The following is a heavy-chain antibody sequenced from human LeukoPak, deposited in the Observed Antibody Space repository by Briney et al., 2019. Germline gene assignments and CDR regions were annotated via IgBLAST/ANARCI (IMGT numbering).Heavy chain of an antibody. CDR2: ISYDGSNK. Sequence: GRSLRLSCAASGFTFSSYGMHWVRQAPGKGLEWVAVISYDGSNKYYADSVKGRFTISRDNSKNTLYLQMNSLRAEDTAVYYCARDRWVKAAAAPDYRGQGTLVTVSS. J-gene: IGHJ4*02. CDR1: GFTFSSYG. V-gene: IGHV3-30*03. D-gene: IGHD6-13*01. CDR3: ARDRWVKAAAAPDY.